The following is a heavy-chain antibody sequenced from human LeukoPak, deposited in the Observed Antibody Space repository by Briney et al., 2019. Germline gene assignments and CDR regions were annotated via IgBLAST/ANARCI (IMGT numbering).Heavy chain of an antibody. CDR3: AEGSYLLPYI. V-gene: IGHV1-69*04. CDR1: GGTFSSYA. D-gene: IGHD1-26*01. Sequence: SVKVSCKASGGTFSSYAISWVRQAPGQGLEWMGRIIPILGIANYAQKLQGRVTITADKSTSTAYMELSSLRSEDTAVYYCAEGSYLLPYIWGQGPLVTVSS. J-gene: IGHJ1*01. CDR2: IIPILGIA.